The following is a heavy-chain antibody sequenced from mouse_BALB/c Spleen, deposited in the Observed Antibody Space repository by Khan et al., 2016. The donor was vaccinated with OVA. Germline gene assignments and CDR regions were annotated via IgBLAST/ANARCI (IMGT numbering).Heavy chain of an antibody. D-gene: IGHD2-5*01. V-gene: IGHV1-7*01. J-gene: IGHJ2*01. CDR3: ARDSIDY. Sequence: QVQLQQSGAELAKPGASVKMSCKASGYTFTTYWMHWVKQRPGQGLEWIGYINPTSGFTDYNQKFKDKATLTADKSSSTAYMQLSSLTSDDSAVYYCARDSIDYWGQGTPVTVSS. CDR1: GYTFTTYW. CDR2: INPTSGFT.